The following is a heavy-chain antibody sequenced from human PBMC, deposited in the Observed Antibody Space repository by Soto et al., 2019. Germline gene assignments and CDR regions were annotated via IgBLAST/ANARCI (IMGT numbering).Heavy chain of an antibody. Sequence: QVRLVQSGAEVKKPGASVKVSCETSGYTFTNFGISWVRQAPGQGLEWMGWVTTFNGKTNYAQKLQGRITVTTDTSTSTVYMELRSLISDDTAIYYCVKDRSAYFDPPASDHWGQGTLITVSS. V-gene: IGHV1-18*01. CDR3: VKDRSAYFDPPASDH. CDR1: GYTFTNFG. J-gene: IGHJ4*02. CDR2: VTTFNGKT. D-gene: IGHD3-9*01.